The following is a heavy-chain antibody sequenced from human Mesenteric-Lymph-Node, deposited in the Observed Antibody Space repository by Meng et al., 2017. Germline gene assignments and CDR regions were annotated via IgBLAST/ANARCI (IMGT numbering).Heavy chain of an antibody. J-gene: IGHJ4*02. Sequence: EVQLVESGGGLVQPGGSLGLSCAFSGLIFENYWMNWVRQVPGKGLVWVSSISGSGGTTNYADSVKGRFTISRDNSKNTLYLQMNSLRAEDTAVYYCAKEEENTSGYSFDYWGQGTLVTVSS. V-gene: IGHV3-23*04. CDR2: ISGSGGTT. CDR1: GLIFENYW. D-gene: IGHD3-22*01. CDR3: AKEEENTSGYSFDY.